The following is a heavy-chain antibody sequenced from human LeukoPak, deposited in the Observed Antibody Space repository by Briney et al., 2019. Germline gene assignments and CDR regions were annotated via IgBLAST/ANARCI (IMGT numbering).Heavy chain of an antibody. V-gene: IGHV4-61*02. Sequence: PSQTLSLTCTVSGGSISSGSHYWSWIRQPAGKGLEWIGRIYTSGSTSYNPSLKSRVTISVDTSKNQFSLKLSSVTAADTAVYYCAREGGYTVYWGQGTLVTVSS. J-gene: IGHJ4*02. CDR1: GGSISSGSHY. D-gene: IGHD2-15*01. CDR3: AREGGYTVY. CDR2: IYTSGST.